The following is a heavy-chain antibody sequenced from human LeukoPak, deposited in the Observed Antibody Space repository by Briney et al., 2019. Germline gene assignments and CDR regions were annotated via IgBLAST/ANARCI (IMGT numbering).Heavy chain of an antibody. CDR1: GDSISSGSYY. D-gene: IGHD3-22*01. J-gene: IGHJ3*02. Sequence: SQTLSLTCTVSGDSISSGSYYWSWIRQPAGKGLEWIGRLHTSGSTNYNSSLKSRVTISIDTSKNQFSLELSSVTAADTAVYYCASENYYDSSGYYSDAFDIWGQGTMVTVSS. V-gene: IGHV4-61*02. CDR3: ASENYYDSSGYYSDAFDI. CDR2: LHTSGST.